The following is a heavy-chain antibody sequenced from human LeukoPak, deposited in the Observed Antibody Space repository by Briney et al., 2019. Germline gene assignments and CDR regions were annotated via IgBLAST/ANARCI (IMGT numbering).Heavy chain of an antibody. Sequence: RAGGSLRLSCAASGFTFRRYLMTWVRQAPGKGLEWVSAISGSGDTTYYADSVKGRFTISRDSSKNTLYLQMNSLRAEDTAVYYCASQGRWLQAPFDYWGQGTLVTVSS. D-gene: IGHD5-12*01. CDR3: ASQGRWLQAPFDY. V-gene: IGHV3-23*01. J-gene: IGHJ4*02. CDR1: GFTFRRYL. CDR2: ISGSGDTT.